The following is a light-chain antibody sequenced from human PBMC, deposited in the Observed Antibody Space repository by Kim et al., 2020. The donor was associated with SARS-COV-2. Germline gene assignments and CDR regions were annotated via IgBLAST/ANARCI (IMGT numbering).Light chain of an antibody. CDR2: GAS. Sequence: EIVLTQSPGTLSLSPGERATLSCRASQSITNNYLAWYLQKPGQAPRLLIYGASSRAKGIPDRLSGSGSGTDFTLTITRLEPEDFAVYYCHQYAGSPTFGQGTKVDIK. V-gene: IGKV3-20*01. J-gene: IGKJ1*01. CDR3: HQYAGSPT. CDR1: QSITNNY.